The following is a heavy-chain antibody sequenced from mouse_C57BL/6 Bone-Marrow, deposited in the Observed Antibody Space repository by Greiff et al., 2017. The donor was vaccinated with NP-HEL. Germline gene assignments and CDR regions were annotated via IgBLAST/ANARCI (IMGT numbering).Heavy chain of an antibody. V-gene: IGHV14-4*01. CDR1: GFNIKDDY. Sequence: VQLQQSGAELVRPGASVKLSCTASGFNIKDDYMHWVKHRPEQGLEWIGWIDPENGDTEYASKFQGKATITADTSSNTAYLQLSSLTSEDTAVYYCTTGANYYGSSCAMDYWGQGTSVTVSS. J-gene: IGHJ4*01. CDR2: IDPENGDT. CDR3: TTGANYYGSSCAMDY. D-gene: IGHD1-1*01.